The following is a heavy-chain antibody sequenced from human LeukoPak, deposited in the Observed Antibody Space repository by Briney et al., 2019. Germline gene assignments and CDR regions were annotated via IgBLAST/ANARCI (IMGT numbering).Heavy chain of an antibody. CDR2: IDYRGST. CDR1: GGSISSTTSY. J-gene: IGHJ4*02. V-gene: IGHV4-39*01. D-gene: IGHD3-16*02. CDR3: ARRRVGVIDAFDY. Sequence: SETLSLTCTVSGGSISSTTSYWGWIRQPPGKGLEWIATIDYRGSTYYSPSPKSRVTISVDTSKNQFSLKVTSMTAADTAVYYCARRRVGVIDAFDYWGQGALVTVSS.